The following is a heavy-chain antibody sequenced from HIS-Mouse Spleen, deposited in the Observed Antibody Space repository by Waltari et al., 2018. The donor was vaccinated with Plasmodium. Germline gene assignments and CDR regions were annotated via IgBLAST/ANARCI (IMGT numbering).Heavy chain of an antibody. V-gene: IGHV2-70*15. Sequence: QVTLRESGPALVKPTQTLTLTCTFSGFSLRTSGMCVSWIRHPPGKALEWLARIDWDDDKYYSPSLKTRLTISKDTSKNQVVLTMTNMDPVDTATYYCARHKKRGQLVRGYFDYWGQGTLVTVSS. CDR2: IDWDDDK. D-gene: IGHD6-6*01. CDR3: ARHKKRGQLVRGYFDY. CDR1: GFSLRTSGMC. J-gene: IGHJ4*02.